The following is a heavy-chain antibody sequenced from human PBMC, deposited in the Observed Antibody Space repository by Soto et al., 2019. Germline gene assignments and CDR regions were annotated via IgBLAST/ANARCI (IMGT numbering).Heavy chain of an antibody. V-gene: IGHV3-7*05. CDR3: ATSMGRGGNDY. CDR1: GFTFSDYW. CDR2: IKRDGSEK. J-gene: IGHJ4*02. D-gene: IGHD3-10*01. Sequence: EVQLVESGGGLVQPGGSLRLSCAASGFTFSDYWMSWVRQAPGKGLECVANIKRDGSEKYYVDPVKGRFTISRDNAKNSLDLQMNTLRAEDTAVYYCATSMGRGGNDYWGQGTLVTVSS.